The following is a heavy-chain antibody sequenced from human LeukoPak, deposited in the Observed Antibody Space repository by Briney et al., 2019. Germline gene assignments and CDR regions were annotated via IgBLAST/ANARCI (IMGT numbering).Heavy chain of an antibody. Sequence: GGSLRLSCAASGFTFSSYAMGWVRQAPGKGLEWVSAITASGGNTYYADSVKGRFTISRDNSKNTLYLRVNSLRAKDTAVYYCAKGNGYSYGRYYFDYWGQGTLSPSPQ. CDR1: GFTFSSYA. V-gene: IGHV3-23*01. CDR2: ITASGGNT. D-gene: IGHD5-18*01. CDR3: AKGNGYSYGRYYFDY. J-gene: IGHJ4*02.